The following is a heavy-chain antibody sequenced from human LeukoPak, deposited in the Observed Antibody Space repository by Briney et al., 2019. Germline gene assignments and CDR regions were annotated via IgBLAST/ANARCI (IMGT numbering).Heavy chain of an antibody. Sequence: SVKVSCKASGGTFSSYAISWVRQAPGQGLEWMGGIIPIFGTANYAQKFQGRVTITADESTSTAYMELSSLRSEDTAVYYCARVSSSWYYFDYWGQGTLVTVSS. CDR1: GGTFSSYA. V-gene: IGHV1-69*13. D-gene: IGHD6-13*01. CDR2: IIPIFGTA. CDR3: ARVSSSWYYFDY. J-gene: IGHJ4*02.